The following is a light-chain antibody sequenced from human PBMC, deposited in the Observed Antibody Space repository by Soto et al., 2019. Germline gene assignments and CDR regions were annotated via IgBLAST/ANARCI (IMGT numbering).Light chain of an antibody. CDR2: EVD. Sequence: QSVLTQPASVSGSPGQSITISCTGTTNDVGAYHYVSWYQQHPGKAPKLMIYEVDSRPSGISYRFSGSTSGNTASLTISGLQPDDEDDYYCSSFTGSGALVFGAGTKLTVL. CDR1: TNDVGAYHY. J-gene: IGLJ2*01. V-gene: IGLV2-14*01. CDR3: SSFTGSGALV.